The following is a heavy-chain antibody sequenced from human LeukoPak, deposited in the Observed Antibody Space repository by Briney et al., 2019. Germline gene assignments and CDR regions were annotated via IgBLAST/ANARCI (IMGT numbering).Heavy chain of an antibody. CDR3: ARSPTVTTAGYYFGY. CDR2: IGSSGSPI. J-gene: IGHJ4*02. V-gene: IGHV3-11*04. D-gene: IGHD4-17*01. Sequence: GGSLRLSCAASGFTFSDYYMSWLRRAPGKGLEWVSYIGSSGSPIYYADSVRGRFTISRDNAKDSLFLQVNSLRAEDTAVYYCARSPTVTTAGYYFGYWGQGTLVTVSS. CDR1: GFTFSDYY.